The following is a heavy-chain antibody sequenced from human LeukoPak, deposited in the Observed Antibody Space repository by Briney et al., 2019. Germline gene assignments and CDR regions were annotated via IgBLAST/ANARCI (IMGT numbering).Heavy chain of an antibody. CDR3: ARDRWRGRDGYSPFDY. V-gene: IGHV4-4*07. CDR2: IYTSGST. CDR1: GGSISSYY. D-gene: IGHD5-24*01. Sequence: SETLSLTCTVSGGSISSYYWSWIRQPAGKGLEWIGRIYTSGSTNYNPSLKSRVTISVDTSKNQFSLKLSSVTAADTAVYYCARDRWRGRDGYSPFDYWGQGTLVTVSS. J-gene: IGHJ4*02.